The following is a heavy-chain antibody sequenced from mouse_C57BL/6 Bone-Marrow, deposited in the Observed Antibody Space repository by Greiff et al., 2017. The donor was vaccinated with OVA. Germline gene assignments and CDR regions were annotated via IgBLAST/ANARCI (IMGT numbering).Heavy chain of an antibody. CDR3: ARGGTGHDY. V-gene: IGHV1-50*01. CDR1: GYTFTRYW. CDR2: IDPSDSYT. Sequence: QVQLQQPGAELVKPGASVKLSCKASGYTFTRYWMQWVKQRPGQGLEWIGEIDPSDSYTNYNQKFKGKATLTVDTSSSTAYMQLSSLTSEDSAVYYCARGGTGHDYWGQGTTLTVSS. J-gene: IGHJ2*01. D-gene: IGHD2-14*01.